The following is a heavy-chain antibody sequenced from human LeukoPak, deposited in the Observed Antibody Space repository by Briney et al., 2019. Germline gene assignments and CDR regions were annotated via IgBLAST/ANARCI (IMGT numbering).Heavy chain of an antibody. V-gene: IGHV1-69*05. D-gene: IGHD6-19*01. CDR1: GGTFSSYA. CDR2: IIPIFGTA. Sequence: ASVKVSCKASGGTFSSYAISWVRQAPGQGLEWMGGIIPIFGTANYAQKFQGRVTITTDESTSTAYMEPSSLLSEDTAVYYCASYIAVGGSHFDYWGQGTLVTVSS. J-gene: IGHJ4*02. CDR3: ASYIAVGGSHFDY.